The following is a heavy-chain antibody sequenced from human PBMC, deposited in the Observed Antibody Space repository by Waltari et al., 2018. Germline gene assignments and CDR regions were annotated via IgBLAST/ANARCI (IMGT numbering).Heavy chain of an antibody. Sequence: QVQLVQSGAEVKKPGSSVKVSCKASGGTFSSYAISWVRQAPGQGLEWMGRIIPICGVANYAQKFQGRVTITADKCTSTAYMELSSLRSEDTAVYYCARDLVAAAGPPLDYWGQGTLVTVSS. D-gene: IGHD6-13*01. CDR3: ARDLVAAAGPPLDY. J-gene: IGHJ4*02. CDR2: IIPICGVA. CDR1: GGTFSSYA. V-gene: IGHV1-69*04.